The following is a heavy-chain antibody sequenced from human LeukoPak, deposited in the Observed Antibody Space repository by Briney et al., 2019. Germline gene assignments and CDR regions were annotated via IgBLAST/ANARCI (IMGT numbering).Heavy chain of an antibody. J-gene: IGHJ4*02. CDR3: ARAYGYCSGDSCYPAHIDY. D-gene: IGHD2-15*01. Sequence: PGGSLRLSCAASGFTFSSYEMNWVRQAPGKGLEWVSYISSSGSTIYYADSVKGRFTISRDNAKNSLYLQMNSLRAEDTAVYYCARAYGYCSGDSCYPAHIDYWGQGTLVTVSS. V-gene: IGHV3-48*03. CDR1: GFTFSSYE. CDR2: ISSSGSTI.